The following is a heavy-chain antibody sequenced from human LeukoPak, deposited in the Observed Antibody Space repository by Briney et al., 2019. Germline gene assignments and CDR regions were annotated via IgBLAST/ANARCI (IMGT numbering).Heavy chain of an antibody. CDR3: ARGDDSGYYDYFDY. J-gene: IGHJ4*02. V-gene: IGHV3-53*01. CDR2: IYTGGNT. CDR1: GFTVDSNY. D-gene: IGHD3-22*01. Sequence: GGSLRLSCAASGFTVDSNYLSWVRQAPGKGLEWVSTIYTGGNTYYAASVKGRFTISRDFSKNTVFLHMNSLRAEDTAMYYCARGDDSGYYDYFDYWAREPWSPSPQ.